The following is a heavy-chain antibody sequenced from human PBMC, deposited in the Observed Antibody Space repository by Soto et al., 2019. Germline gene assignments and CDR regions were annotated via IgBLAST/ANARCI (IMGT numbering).Heavy chain of an antibody. CDR1: GFTFSSYW. J-gene: IGHJ4*02. Sequence: GGSLRLSCAASGFTFSSYWMHWVRRTPGKGLVWVSRIDSGGSTTTYADSVKGRFTISRDDAKNTLYLQMNSLRAEDTAVYYCARDQTVAGPTTFDYCGQGTLVTVSS. CDR2: IDSGGSTT. CDR3: ARDQTVAGPTTFDY. V-gene: IGHV3-74*01. D-gene: IGHD6-19*01.